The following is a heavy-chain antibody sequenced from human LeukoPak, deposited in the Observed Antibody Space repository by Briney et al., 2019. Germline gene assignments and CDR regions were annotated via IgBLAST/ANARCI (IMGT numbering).Heavy chain of an antibody. CDR3: AKQGLVPATAGD. CDR1: GFTFSTSV. Sequence: GSLRLSCAASGFTFSTSVMHWVRQAPGKGLEWLSFIRFDGSEKYYADSVKARFSISRDNSMNTLYLQMNSLRPEDTAVYYCAKQGLVPATAGDWGQGTLVTVSS. CDR2: IRFDGSEK. D-gene: IGHD2-2*01. J-gene: IGHJ4*02. V-gene: IGHV3-30*02.